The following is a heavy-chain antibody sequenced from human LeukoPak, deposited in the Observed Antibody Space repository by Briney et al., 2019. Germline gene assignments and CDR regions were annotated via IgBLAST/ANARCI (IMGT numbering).Heavy chain of an antibody. CDR3: AKLGYSSGWYMTEYFHH. CDR2: IKQDESEK. J-gene: IGHJ1*01. CDR1: GFTFSSDW. Sequence: GGSLRLSCAASGFTFSSDWMSWVRQAPGKGLEWVANIKQDESEKYYVDSVKGRFTISRDNAKNSLYLQMNSLRAGDTAIYYCAKLGYSSGWYMTEYFHHWGQGTLVTVSS. D-gene: IGHD6-19*01. V-gene: IGHV3-7*01.